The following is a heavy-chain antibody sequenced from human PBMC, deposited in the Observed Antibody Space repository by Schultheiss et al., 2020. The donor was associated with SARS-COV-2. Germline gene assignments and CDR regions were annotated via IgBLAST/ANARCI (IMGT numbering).Heavy chain of an antibody. V-gene: IGHV4-61*08. Sequence: SETLSLTCTVSGGSISSGGYYWSWIRQHPGKGLEWIGYIYHSGSTNYNPSLKSRVTISVDTSKNQFSLKLSSVTAADTAVYYCARHAPAAAGIDYYYYGMDVWGQGTTVTVSS. CDR3: ARHAPAAAGIDYYYYGMDV. CDR2: IYHSGST. J-gene: IGHJ6*02. D-gene: IGHD6-13*01. CDR1: GGSISSGGYY.